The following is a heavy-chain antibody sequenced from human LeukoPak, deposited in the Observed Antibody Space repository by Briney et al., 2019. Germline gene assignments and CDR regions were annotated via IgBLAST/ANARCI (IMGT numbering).Heavy chain of an antibody. J-gene: IGHJ4*02. CDR3: ARHLSSSWYLFGYYFDY. CDR2: IYYSGST. D-gene: IGHD6-13*01. Sequence: SETLSLTCTVSGGSISSSSYYWGWIRQPPGKGLEWIGSIYYSGSTYYNPSLKSRVTISVDTSMNQFSLKLSSVTAADTAVYYCARHLSSSWYLFGYYFDYWGQGTLVTVSS. CDR1: GGSISSSSYY. V-gene: IGHV4-39*01.